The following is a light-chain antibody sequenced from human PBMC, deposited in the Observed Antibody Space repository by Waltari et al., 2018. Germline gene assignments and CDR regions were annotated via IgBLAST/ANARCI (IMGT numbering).Light chain of an antibody. V-gene: IGKV1-8*01. CDR1: QGISIY. Sequence: AIRMTQSPSSFSASTGDRVTITCRARQGISIYLAWYQQKPGKAPKLLIYAASTLQSGVPSRFSGSGSGTDFTLTISCLQSEDFATYYCQQYYSYPTFGQGTKVEIK. CDR3: QQYYSYPT. J-gene: IGKJ1*01. CDR2: AAS.